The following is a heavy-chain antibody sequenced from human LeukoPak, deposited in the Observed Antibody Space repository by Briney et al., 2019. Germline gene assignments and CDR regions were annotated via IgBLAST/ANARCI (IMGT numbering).Heavy chain of an antibody. Sequence: GGSLRLSCAASGFTFSSYWMHWVRQAPGKGLVWVSRINSDGSSTSYADSVKGRFTISRDNAKNTLYLQMNSLRAEDTAVYYCARARAHYDFWSLYYYGMDVWGQGTTVTVSS. J-gene: IGHJ6*02. CDR3: ARARAHYDFWSLYYYGMDV. D-gene: IGHD3-3*01. CDR1: GFTFSSYW. V-gene: IGHV3-74*01. CDR2: INSDGSST.